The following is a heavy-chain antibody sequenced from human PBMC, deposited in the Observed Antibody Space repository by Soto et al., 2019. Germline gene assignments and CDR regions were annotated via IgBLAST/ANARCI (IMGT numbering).Heavy chain of an antibody. CDR2: IIGGNGNT. D-gene: IGHD6-19*01. Sequence: QVQLVQSGAEEKKPGASVRVSCRASGNTITSFTIHWVRQAPGQSPEWMGWIIGGNGNTKHSQNFQGRVTISRETSASTAYMELSSLRSEDTAVYYCATSVSGRWDIWGQGTTVTVSS. V-gene: IGHV1-3*05. CDR1: GNTITSFT. J-gene: IGHJ3*02. CDR3: ATSVSGRWDI.